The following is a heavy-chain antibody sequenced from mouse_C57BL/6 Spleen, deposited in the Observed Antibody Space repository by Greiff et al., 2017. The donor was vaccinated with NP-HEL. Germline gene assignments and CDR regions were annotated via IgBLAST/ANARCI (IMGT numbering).Heavy chain of an antibody. D-gene: IGHD2-4*01. CDR2: INPNNGGT. J-gene: IGHJ1*03. V-gene: IGHV1-22*01. Sequence: VQLQQSGPELVKPGASVKMSCKASGYTFTDYNMHWVKQSHGKSLEWIGYINPNNGGTSYNQKFKGKATLTVNKSSSTAYMELRSLTSEDSAVYYCAREGYYDYPYWYFDVWGTGTTVTVSS. CDR1: GYTFTDYN. CDR3: AREGYYDYPYWYFDV.